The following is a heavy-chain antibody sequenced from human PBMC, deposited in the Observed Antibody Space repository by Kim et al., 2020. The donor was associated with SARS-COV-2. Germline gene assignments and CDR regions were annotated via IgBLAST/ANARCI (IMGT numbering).Heavy chain of an antibody. CDR1: GFTFSDYY. J-gene: IGHJ4*02. V-gene: IGHV3-11*06. Sequence: GGSLRLSCAASGFTFSDYYMSWIRQAPGKGLEWVSYISSSSSYTNYADSVKGRFTISRDNAKNSLYLQMNSLRAEDTAVYYCARGLMGGGYPDYFDYWGQGTLVTVSS. CDR2: ISSSSSYT. CDR3: ARGLMGGGYPDYFDY. D-gene: IGHD5-12*01.